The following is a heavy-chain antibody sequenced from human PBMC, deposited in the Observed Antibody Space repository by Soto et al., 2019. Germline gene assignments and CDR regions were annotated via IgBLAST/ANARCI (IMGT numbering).Heavy chain of an antibody. V-gene: IGHV1-18*01. J-gene: IGHJ4*02. CDR1: GYTFTNFG. D-gene: IGHD2-21*02. CDR3: ASGGTAIEY. CDR2: ISAYNGNT. Sequence: QVQLVQSGAEVKKPGASVQGSCKTSGYTFTNFGVSWVRQAPAQGLEWMGWISAYNGNTNYAQNFQGRVNMTTDTSTSTAYMELRSLRYDDTGVDYCASGGTAIEYWGQGTLVTVSS.